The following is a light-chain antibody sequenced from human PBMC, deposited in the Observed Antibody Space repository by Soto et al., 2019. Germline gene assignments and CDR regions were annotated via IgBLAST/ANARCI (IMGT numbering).Light chain of an antibody. Sequence: EIVLTQSPGTLSLSPGERATLSCRASQSINNRYLAWYQQKPGQAPRLLIYGASSRATGIPDRFIGSGSGTDFTLTISRLEPEDFAVYYCQQSGSSFYTFGQGTKLEIK. V-gene: IGKV3-20*01. CDR1: QSINNRY. J-gene: IGKJ2*01. CDR2: GAS. CDR3: QQSGSSFYT.